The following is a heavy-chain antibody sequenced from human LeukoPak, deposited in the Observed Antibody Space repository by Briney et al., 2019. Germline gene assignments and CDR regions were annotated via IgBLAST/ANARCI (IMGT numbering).Heavy chain of an antibody. D-gene: IGHD6-19*01. J-gene: IGHJ4*02. CDR2: INPSGGST. Sequence: ASVKVSCKASGYSFTSNHMHWVRQAPGQGFEWMGLINPSGGSTSYARQFQGRVTMTRDTSTSTVFMELSSLRSEDTAVYYCARAGAIGSGWFFDYWGQGTLVTVSS. CDR3: ARAGAIGSGWFFDY. CDR1: GYSFTSNH. V-gene: IGHV1-46*01.